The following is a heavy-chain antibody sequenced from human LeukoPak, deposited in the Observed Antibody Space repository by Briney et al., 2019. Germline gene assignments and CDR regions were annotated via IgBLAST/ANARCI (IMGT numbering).Heavy chain of an antibody. CDR3: ARVTDLGMDV. D-gene: IGHD7-27*01. Sequence: GGSLRLSCAASGFTVSSNYMSWVRQAPGKGLEWVSVIYSGGSTYYADSMKCRFTISRDNSKNTLYLQMNSLRAEDTAVYYCARVTDLGMDVWGKGTTVTVSS. J-gene: IGHJ6*04. CDR2: IYSGGST. V-gene: IGHV3-53*01. CDR1: GFTVSSNY.